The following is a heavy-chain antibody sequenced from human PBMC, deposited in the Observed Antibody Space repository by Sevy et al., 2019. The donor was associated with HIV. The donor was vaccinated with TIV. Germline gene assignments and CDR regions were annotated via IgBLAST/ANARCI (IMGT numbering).Heavy chain of an antibody. CDR2: FSFGCGRI. V-gene: IGHV3-23*01. J-gene: IGHJ4*02. Sequence: GGSLRLSCAASGFTFAKYSMSWVRQAPGKGLEWVSTFSFGCGRINDADSVKGRFTISRDDSKNTLFLQMNSLRAEDTATYFCAREGCTQPHDFWGQRTLVTASS. CDR3: AREGCTQPHDF. D-gene: IGHD2-8*01. CDR1: GFTFAKYS.